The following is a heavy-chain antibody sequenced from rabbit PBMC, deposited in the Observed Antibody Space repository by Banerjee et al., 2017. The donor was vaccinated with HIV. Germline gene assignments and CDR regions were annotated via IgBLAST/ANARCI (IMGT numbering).Heavy chain of an antibody. CDR1: GFDFSSYY. CDR3: ARDLAGVIGWNFGL. Sequence: QSLEESGGGLVQPGGSLKLSCKASGFDFSSYYMNWVRQAPGKGLEWIGTIYAGKGTTYYASWAKGRFTISKTSSTTVTLQMTSLTAADTATYFCARDLAGVIGWNFGLWGQGTLVTVS. V-gene: IGHV1S40*01. J-gene: IGHJ4*01. D-gene: IGHD4-1*01. CDR2: IYAGKGTT.